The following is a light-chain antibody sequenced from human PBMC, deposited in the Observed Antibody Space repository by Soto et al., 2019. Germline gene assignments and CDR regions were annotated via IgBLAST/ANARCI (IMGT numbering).Light chain of an antibody. J-gene: IGLJ1*01. Sequence: LTQPASVSGSLGQSITISCTGTTSDVGGYNYVSWYQQHPGKAPILMIYEVTNRPSGVSNRFSGSKSGNTASLTISGLQVEDEAEYYCGSYTGSITYVFGTGTKVTVL. CDR1: TSDVGGYNY. V-gene: IGLV2-14*01. CDR2: EVT. CDR3: GSYTGSITYV.